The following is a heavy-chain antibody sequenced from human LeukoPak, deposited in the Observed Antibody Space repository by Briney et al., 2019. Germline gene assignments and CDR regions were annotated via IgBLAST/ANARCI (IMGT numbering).Heavy chain of an antibody. CDR3: ATAESSSWQSDFDY. V-gene: IGHV4-34*01. CDR2: INHSGST. Sequence: SETLSLTCAVYGGSFSGYYWSWIRQPPGKGLEWIGEINHSGSTNYNPSLKSRVTISVDTSKNQFSLKLSSVTAADTAVYYCATAESSSWQSDFDYWGQGTLVTVSS. CDR1: GGSFSGYY. D-gene: IGHD6-13*01. J-gene: IGHJ4*02.